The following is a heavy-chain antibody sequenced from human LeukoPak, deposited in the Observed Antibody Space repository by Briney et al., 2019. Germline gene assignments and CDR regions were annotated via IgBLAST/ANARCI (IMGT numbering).Heavy chain of an antibody. J-gene: IGHJ4*02. CDR2: IYSGGNT. CDR3: ARDLSPYSSGWFDY. CDR1: GFTISSNY. D-gene: IGHD6-19*01. Sequence: GGSLRLSCAASGFTISSNYMKWVRQAPGKGLEWVSLIYSGGNTYYADSVKGRFTISRDNSKNTLYLQMNSLRAEDTAVYYCARDLSPYSSGWFDYWGQGTLVTVSS. V-gene: IGHV3-53*01.